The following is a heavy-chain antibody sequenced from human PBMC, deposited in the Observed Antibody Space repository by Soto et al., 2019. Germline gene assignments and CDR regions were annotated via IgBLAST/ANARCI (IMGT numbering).Heavy chain of an antibody. CDR1: GFTFSDHY. CDR2: ARNKANRYTT. J-gene: IGHJ6*02. V-gene: IGHV3-72*01. CDR3: ARYCSSTSCSSLYYYFGMGV. D-gene: IGHD2-2*01. Sequence: GGSLRLSCAASGFTFSDHYMDWVRQAPGKGLEWVGRARNKANRYTTEYDASVKGRFTISRDDSKNSLYLQMNSLKAEDTAVYYCARYCSSTSCSSLYYYFGMGVWGQGTTVTVSS.